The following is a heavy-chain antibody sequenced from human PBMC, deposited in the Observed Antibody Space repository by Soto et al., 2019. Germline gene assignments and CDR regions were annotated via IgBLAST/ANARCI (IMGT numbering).Heavy chain of an antibody. J-gene: IGHJ4*02. V-gene: IGHV5-10-1*01. D-gene: IGHD3-22*01. CDR3: ARQIYDSDTGPNFQYYFDS. CDR2: IHPSDSQT. Sequence: GESLKISCKGSAYSFAGYWITWVRQKPGKGLEWMGRIHPSDSQTYYSPSFRGHVTIPVTKSITIVFLQWSSLRASDTAMYYCARQIYDSDTGPNFQYYFDSWGQGTPVTVSS. CDR1: AYSFAGYW.